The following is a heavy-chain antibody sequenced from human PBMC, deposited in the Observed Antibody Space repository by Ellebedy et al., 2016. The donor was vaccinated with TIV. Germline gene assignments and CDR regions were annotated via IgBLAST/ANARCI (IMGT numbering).Heavy chain of an antibody. V-gene: IGHV3-21*01. Sequence: GESLKISCAASGFTFSGYGMHWVRQAPGKGLEWVSSISSGGSYIYYADSVKGRFTISRDNAKNSLYLKMNSLRAEDTAVYYCAKLNPHFMVVTAIPDFDYWGQGALVTVSS. CDR3: AKLNPHFMVVTAIPDFDY. CDR1: GFTFSGYG. J-gene: IGHJ4*02. D-gene: IGHD2-21*02. CDR2: ISSGGSYI.